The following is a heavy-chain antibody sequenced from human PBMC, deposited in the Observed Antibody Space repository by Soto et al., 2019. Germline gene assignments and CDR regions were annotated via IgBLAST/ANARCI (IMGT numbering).Heavy chain of an antibody. CDR3: AGRDCSGTNCYYLDYYYMDV. D-gene: IGHD2-2*01. Sequence: QVQLQESGPGLVRPSETLSLTCTVSGGSFSSYYWTWIRQSPGKGLVWIGYIYYSGSTDYNPSLRGLLAISIDTSKNQFSLRLNSMTAADTAVYYCAGRDCSGTNCYYLDYYYMDVWGKGTTVTVSS. CDR2: IYYSGST. J-gene: IGHJ6*03. CDR1: GGSFSSYY. V-gene: IGHV4-59*08.